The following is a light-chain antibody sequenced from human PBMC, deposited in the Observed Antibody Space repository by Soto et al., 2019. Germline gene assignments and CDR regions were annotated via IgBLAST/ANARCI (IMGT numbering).Light chain of an antibody. V-gene: IGKV3D-15*01. Sequence: EKLMSQSPATLSVSPGERVTLSCRASQNIHNHMSWFLQKPGQAPRLLIFGASYRATGIPARFSGSGSGTEFNLTISSLQSEDFAVYFCQQYDDWLRLTFGGGTKVDIK. CDR2: GAS. J-gene: IGKJ4*01. CDR1: QNIHNH. CDR3: QQYDDWLRLT.